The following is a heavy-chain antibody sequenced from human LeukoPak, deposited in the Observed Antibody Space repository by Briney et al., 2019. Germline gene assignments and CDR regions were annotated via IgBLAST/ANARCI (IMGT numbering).Heavy chain of an antibody. V-gene: IGHV3-23*01. J-gene: IGHJ6*03. CDR1: GFTFTGYA. D-gene: IGHD3-16*01. CDR2: ISGSGGST. Sequence: PGGSLRLSCAASGFTFTGYAMSWVGQAPGKGLEWVSAISGSGGSTYFADSVKGRFTISIDNSKNTLYLQMDSLRAEDTAVYYCEKNVPPYYYIDVWGKGTTVTVSS. CDR3: EKNVPPYYYIDV.